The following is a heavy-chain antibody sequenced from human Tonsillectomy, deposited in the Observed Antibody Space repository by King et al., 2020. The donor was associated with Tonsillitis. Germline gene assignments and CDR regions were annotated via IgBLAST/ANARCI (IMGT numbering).Heavy chain of an antibody. CDR3: ARPYGDHLVYGSYYYAMDV. CDR2: IIPIYGTT. V-gene: IGHV1-69*01. CDR1: GGTFSSNA. Sequence: QLVQSGADVKKPGSSVKVSCKASGGTFSSNAVSWVRQAPGQGLEWMGGIIPIYGTTNYAQKFQGRVTITADESTTTASLELCSLRAEDTAVYYCARPYGDHLVYGSYYYAMDVWGQGTTVIVSS. J-gene: IGHJ6*02. D-gene: IGHD2-8*01.